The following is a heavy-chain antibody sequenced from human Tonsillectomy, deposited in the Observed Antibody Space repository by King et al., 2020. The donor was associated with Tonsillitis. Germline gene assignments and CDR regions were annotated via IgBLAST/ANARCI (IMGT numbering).Heavy chain of an antibody. CDR2: IIPILGIA. CDR3: ARGVAVAGQDWYFDL. Sequence: QLVQSGAEVKKPGSSVKVSCKASGGTFSSYAISWVRQAPGQGLEWMGRIIPILGIANYAQKFQGRVTITADKSTSPAYMELSSLRSEDTAVYYCARGVAVAGQDWYFDLWGRGTLVTVSS. CDR1: GGTFSSYA. J-gene: IGHJ2*01. D-gene: IGHD6-19*01. V-gene: IGHV1-69*09.